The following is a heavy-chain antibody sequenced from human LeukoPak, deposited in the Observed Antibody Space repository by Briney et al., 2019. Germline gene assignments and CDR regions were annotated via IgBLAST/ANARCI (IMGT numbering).Heavy chain of an antibody. CDR3: AKSGGGYSSGWFY. CDR2: ISYDGSNK. Sequence: GGSLRLSCVASGFTFSRYGMHWVRQAPGKGLEWVAVISYDGSNKYYADSVKGRFTISRDNSKNTLYLQMNSLRAEDTAVYYCAKSGGGYSSGWFYWGQGTLVTVSS. V-gene: IGHV3-30*18. D-gene: IGHD6-19*01. CDR1: GFTFSRYG. J-gene: IGHJ4*02.